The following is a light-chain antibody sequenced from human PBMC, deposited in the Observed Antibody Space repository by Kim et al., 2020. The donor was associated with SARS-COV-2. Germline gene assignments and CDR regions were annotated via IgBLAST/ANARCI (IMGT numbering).Light chain of an antibody. V-gene: IGLV1-44*01. CDR2: SNV. Sequence: GQRGAITCPGLIPNVGKNTVNWYQQRPGPVPKLLTYSNVRRPSGVPARFSGSKSGTSASLAISGLQSEDEADYYCGVWDDSLDGYVFGSGTKVTVL. CDR3: GVWDDSLDGYV. CDR1: IPNVGKNT. J-gene: IGLJ1*01.